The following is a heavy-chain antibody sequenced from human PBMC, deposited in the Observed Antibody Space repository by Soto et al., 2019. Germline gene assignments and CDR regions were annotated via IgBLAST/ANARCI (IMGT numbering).Heavy chain of an antibody. V-gene: IGHV5-51*01. Sequence: PGESLKISCKGSGYSFTSYWIGWVRQMPGKGLEWMGIIYPGDSDTRYSPSFQGQVTISADKSISTAYLQWSSLKASDTAMYYCARHRTYYYDREPWDDYWGQGTLVTVSS. CDR2: IYPGDSDT. J-gene: IGHJ4*02. CDR3: ARHRTYYYDREPWDDY. D-gene: IGHD3-22*01. CDR1: GYSFTSYW.